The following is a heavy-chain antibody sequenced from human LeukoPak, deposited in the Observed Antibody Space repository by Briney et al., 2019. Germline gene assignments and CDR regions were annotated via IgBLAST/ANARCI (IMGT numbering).Heavy chain of an antibody. Sequence: GESLKISCKGSGYSFTSYWIGWVRQMPGKGLEWMGIIYPGDSGTRYSPSFQGQVTISADKSINTAYLQWSSLKASDTAMYYCARPGSSGWDNFDYWGQGTLVTVSS. V-gene: IGHV5-51*01. CDR3: ARPGSSGWDNFDY. CDR2: IYPGDSGT. J-gene: IGHJ4*02. CDR1: GYSFTSYW. D-gene: IGHD6-19*01.